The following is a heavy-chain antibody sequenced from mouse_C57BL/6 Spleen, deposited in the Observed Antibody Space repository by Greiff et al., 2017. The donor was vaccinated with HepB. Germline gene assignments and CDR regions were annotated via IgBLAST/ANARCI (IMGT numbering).Heavy chain of an antibody. V-gene: IGHV1-22*01. D-gene: IGHD2-1*01. CDR2: INPNNGGT. J-gene: IGHJ2*01. Sequence: EAQLQQSGPELVKPGASVKMSCKASGYTFTDYNMHWVKQSHGKSLEWIGYINPNNGGTSYNQKYKGKATLTVNKSSSTAYMELRSLTSEDSAVYYCARDGNYDKDYFDYWGQGTTLTVSS. CDR1: GYTFTDYN. CDR3: ARDGNYDKDYFDY.